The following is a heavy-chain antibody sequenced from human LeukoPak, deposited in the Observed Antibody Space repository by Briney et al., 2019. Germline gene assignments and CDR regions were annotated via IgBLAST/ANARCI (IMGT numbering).Heavy chain of an antibody. CDR1: GGSISSSSYY. CDR3: ARHSSGWYGPFDY. CDR2: IYYSGST. V-gene: IGHV4-39*01. D-gene: IGHD6-19*01. Sequence: PSETLSLTCTVSGGSISSSSYYWGWIRQPPGKGLEWIGSIYYSGSTYYNPSLKSRVTISVDTSKNQFSLKLSSVTAADTAVYYCARHSSGWYGPFDYWGQGTLVTVSS. J-gene: IGHJ4*02.